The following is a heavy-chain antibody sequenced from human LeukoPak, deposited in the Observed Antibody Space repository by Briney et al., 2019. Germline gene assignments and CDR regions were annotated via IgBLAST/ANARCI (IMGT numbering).Heavy chain of an antibody. CDR2: THYSGTT. CDR1: GGSISSTYF. J-gene: IGHJ4*02. CDR3: ARLGYCSGGSCQHDF. D-gene: IGHD2-15*01. Sequence: SETLSLTCTVSGGSISSTYFWAWIRQPPGKGLEWIATTHYSGTTYYKSSLRSRVTISVDTSANQFSLKLTSVTAADTAVYFCARLGYCSGGSCQHDFWGQGTLVTVSS. V-gene: IGHV4-39*01.